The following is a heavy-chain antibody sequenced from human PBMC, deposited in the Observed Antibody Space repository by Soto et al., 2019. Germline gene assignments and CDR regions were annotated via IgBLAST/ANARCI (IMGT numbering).Heavy chain of an antibody. V-gene: IGHV3-23*01. D-gene: IGHD1-7*01. CDR3: AKDRAFTGTIPHWFDP. CDR1: GFAFSSYA. Sequence: GGSLRLSCAASGFAFSSYAISWVRQAPGKGLEWVSIISTGGVTTYYADSVKGRFTISRDNSKNTLYLQMNSLRAEDTAVYYCAKDRAFTGTIPHWFDPWGQGTLVTVSS. CDR2: ISTGGVTT. J-gene: IGHJ5*02.